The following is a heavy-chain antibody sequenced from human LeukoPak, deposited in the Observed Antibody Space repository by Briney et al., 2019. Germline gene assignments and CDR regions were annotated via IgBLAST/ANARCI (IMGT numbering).Heavy chain of an antibody. CDR3: VLRGGATDY. CDR2: ISGSGGTT. D-gene: IGHD3-16*01. CDR1: GFTFSSFV. J-gene: IGHJ4*02. V-gene: IGHV3-23*01. Sequence: GGSLRLSCADSGFTFSSFVLNWVRQAPGKGLEWVSTISGSGGTTYYADSVKGRFTISRDNSKNTLYLQMNSLRAEDTAVYYCVLRGGATDYWGQGTLVTVSS.